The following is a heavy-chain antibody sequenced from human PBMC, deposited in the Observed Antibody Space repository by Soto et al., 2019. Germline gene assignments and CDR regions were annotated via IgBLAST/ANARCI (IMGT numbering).Heavy chain of an antibody. CDR2: INPNSGGT. CDR3: AKSQWYYDSRGAFDI. J-gene: IGHJ3*02. Sequence: QVQLVQSGAEVKKPGASVKVSCKASGYTFTGYYMHWVRQAPGQGLEWMGWINPNSGGTNYAQKFQGWVTMTRDTSISTAYMELSRLRSDDTAVYYCAKSQWYYDSRGAFDIWGQGTMVTVSS. CDR1: GYTFTGYY. D-gene: IGHD3-22*01. V-gene: IGHV1-2*04.